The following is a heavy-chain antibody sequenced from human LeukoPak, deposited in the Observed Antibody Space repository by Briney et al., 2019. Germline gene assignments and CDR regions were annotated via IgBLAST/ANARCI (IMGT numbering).Heavy chain of an antibody. V-gene: IGHV1-2*06. CDR1: GGTFSSYA. CDR3: ARDRTMIISY. CDR2: INPNSGGT. D-gene: IGHD3-22*01. J-gene: IGHJ4*02. Sequence: ASVKVSCKASGGTFSSYAISWVRQAPGQGLEWMGRINPNSGGTNYAQKFQGRVTMTRDTSISTAYMELSGLRSDDTAVYYCARDRTMIISYWGQGTLVTVSS.